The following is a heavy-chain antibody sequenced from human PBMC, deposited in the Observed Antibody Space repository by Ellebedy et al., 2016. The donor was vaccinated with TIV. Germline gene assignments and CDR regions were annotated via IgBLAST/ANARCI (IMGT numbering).Heavy chain of an antibody. Sequence: GESLKISCAASGLTFDNAWLSWVRQPPGKGLEWVGRIKSKTDTGRANYAAPLKGRFTISRDDSKNTLYLQMDSLETEDTAVYFCTTGVCSCGSCPFDFWGQGTLVTVSS. V-gene: IGHV3-15*01. CDR1: GLTFDNAW. CDR3: TTGVCSCGSCPFDF. J-gene: IGHJ4*02. D-gene: IGHD2-15*01. CDR2: IKSKTDTGRA.